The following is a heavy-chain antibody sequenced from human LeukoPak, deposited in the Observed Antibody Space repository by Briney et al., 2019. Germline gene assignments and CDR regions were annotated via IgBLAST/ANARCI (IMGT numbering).Heavy chain of an antibody. D-gene: IGHD1-26*01. CDR2: ISAAADGT. V-gene: IGHV3-23*01. CDR3: ANGLDSGTYSRYYFDY. Sequence: GGSLRLSCAASGFTFANSAMSGVRQAPGRGLEWVSSISAAADGTVHADSVKGRFTISRDNPKNTLYLQMSSLSAADTAVYYCANGLDSGTYSRYYFDYWGQGTLVTVSS. J-gene: IGHJ4*02. CDR1: GFTFANSA.